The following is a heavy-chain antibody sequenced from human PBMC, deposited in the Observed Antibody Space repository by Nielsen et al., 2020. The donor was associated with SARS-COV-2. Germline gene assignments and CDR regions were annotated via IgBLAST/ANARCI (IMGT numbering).Heavy chain of an antibody. CDR3: ARGDFWSGYYLDY. Sequence: GESLKISCAASGFTVSSNYMSWIRQAPGKGLEWVSYISSSGSTIYYADSVKGRFTISRDNAKNSLYLQMNSLRAEDTAVYYCARGDFWSGYYLDYWGQGTLVTVSS. V-gene: IGHV3-11*04. CDR1: GFTVSSNY. D-gene: IGHD3-3*01. J-gene: IGHJ4*02. CDR2: ISSSGSTI.